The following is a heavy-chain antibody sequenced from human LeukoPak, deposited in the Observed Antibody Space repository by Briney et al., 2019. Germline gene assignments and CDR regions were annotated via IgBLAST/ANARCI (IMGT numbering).Heavy chain of an antibody. D-gene: IGHD4-17*01. V-gene: IGHV4-30-4*01. CDR2: VAYTGST. CDR1: GASITSGEFY. CDR3: ARHHGDLDAFDI. Sequence: SETLSLTCTVSGASITSGEFYCSWIRQSPGKGLEWIGYVAYTGSTNYNPSLGSRVTMSLDMSKNQFSLKLSSVTAADTAVYYCARHHGDLDAFDIWGQGTMVTVSS. J-gene: IGHJ3*02.